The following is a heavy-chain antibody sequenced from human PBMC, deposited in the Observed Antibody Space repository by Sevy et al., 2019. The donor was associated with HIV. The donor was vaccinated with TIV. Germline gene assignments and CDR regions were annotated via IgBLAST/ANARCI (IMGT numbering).Heavy chain of an antibody. Sequence: ASVKVSCKASGYTFTSYGISWVRQAPGQGLEWMGWISAYNGNTNYAQKLQGRVTMTTDTSTSTAYMELRSLRSDDTAVYYCARDQQRAYYYDSSGYYAPGPWVYWGQGTLVTVSS. CDR2: ISAYNGNT. J-gene: IGHJ4*02. D-gene: IGHD3-22*01. CDR1: GYTFTSYG. CDR3: ARDQQRAYYYDSSGYYAPGPWVY. V-gene: IGHV1-18*01.